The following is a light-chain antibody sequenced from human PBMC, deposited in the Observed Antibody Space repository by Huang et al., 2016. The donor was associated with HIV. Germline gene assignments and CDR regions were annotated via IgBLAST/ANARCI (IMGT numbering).Light chain of an antibody. Sequence: DIQMTQSPSSLSASIGDRVTITCRASQGIRNLLAWIQQKPGKAPRSLIYAASSLRSCVPSNFSGSGSGTEFTLTINSLQPEDFATYYCQQYKSYPCTFGLGTRLEIK. V-gene: IGKV1-16*02. CDR2: AAS. CDR1: QGIRNL. CDR3: QQYKSYPCT. J-gene: IGKJ5*01.